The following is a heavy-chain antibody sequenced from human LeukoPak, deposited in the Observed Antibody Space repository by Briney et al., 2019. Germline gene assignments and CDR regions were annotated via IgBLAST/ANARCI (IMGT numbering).Heavy chain of an antibody. CDR2: INHSGST. J-gene: IGHJ5*02. D-gene: IGHD4-11*01. CDR1: GGSFSGYY. V-gene: IGHV4-34*01. Sequence: SETLSLTCAVYGGSFSGYYWSWIRQPPGKGLEWIGEINHSGSTNYNPSLKSRVTISVDTSKNQFSLKLSSVTAADTAVYYCARGYMGWFDPWGQGTLVTVSS. CDR3: ARGYMGWFDP.